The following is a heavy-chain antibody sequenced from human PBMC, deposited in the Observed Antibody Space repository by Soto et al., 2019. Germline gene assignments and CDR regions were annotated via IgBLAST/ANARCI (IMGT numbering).Heavy chain of an antibody. CDR2: IYSGGST. CDR1: GFTVSSNY. CDR3: ACSHYDFWSGSLNWFDP. J-gene: IGHJ5*02. D-gene: IGHD3-3*01. V-gene: IGHV3-66*01. Sequence: PGGSLRLSCAASGFTVSSNYMSWVRQAPGKGLEWVSVIYSGGSTYYADSVKGRFTISRDNSKNTLYLQMNSLRAEDTAVYYCACSHYDFWSGSLNWFDPWGQGTLVTV.